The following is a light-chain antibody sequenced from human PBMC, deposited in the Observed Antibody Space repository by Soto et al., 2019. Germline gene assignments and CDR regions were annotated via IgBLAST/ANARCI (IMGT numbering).Light chain of an antibody. J-gene: IGLJ2*01. V-gene: IGLV4-69*01. CDR1: SGHSSFA. Sequence: QSVLTQSPSASASLGASVRITCTLSSGHSSFAIAWHQQQPEKGPRFLMRLNSDGSHTKGDGIPDRFSGSSSGAERYLTISSLQSEDEADYYCQTWGSVTVIFGGGTKVTVL. CDR2: LNSDGSH. CDR3: QTWGSVTVI.